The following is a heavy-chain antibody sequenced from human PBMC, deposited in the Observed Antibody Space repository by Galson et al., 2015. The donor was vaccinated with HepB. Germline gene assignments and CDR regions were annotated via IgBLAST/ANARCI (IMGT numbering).Heavy chain of an antibody. CDR1: GFTFTTYA. Sequence: SLRLSCAASGFTFTTYAMTWVRQAPGKGLEWVSTISGSGGSTYYADSVKGRFTISRDNSKSTMYLQMSSLRVEDTAVYYCAKLGFWSGYRVGSYAFDFWGQGTVVTVSS. D-gene: IGHD3-3*01. CDR3: AKLGFWSGYRVGSYAFDF. V-gene: IGHV3-23*01. CDR2: ISGSGGST. J-gene: IGHJ3*01.